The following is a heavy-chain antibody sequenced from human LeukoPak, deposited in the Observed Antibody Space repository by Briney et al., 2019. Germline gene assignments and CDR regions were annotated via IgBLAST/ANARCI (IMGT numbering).Heavy chain of an antibody. D-gene: IGHD6-6*01. V-gene: IGHV1-69*13. CDR3: ASRIAARPTPYYYGMDV. Sequence: ASVKVSCKASGGTFSSYAISWVRQAPGQGLEWMGGIIPIFGTANYAQKFQGRVTITADESTSTAYMELSSLRSEDTAVYYCASRIAARPTPYYYGMDVWGQGTTVTVSS. J-gene: IGHJ6*02. CDR2: IIPIFGTA. CDR1: GGTFSSYA.